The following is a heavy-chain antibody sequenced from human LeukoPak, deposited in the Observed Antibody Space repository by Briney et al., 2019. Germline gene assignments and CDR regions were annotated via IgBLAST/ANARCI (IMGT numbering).Heavy chain of an antibody. D-gene: IGHD3-10*01. V-gene: IGHV3-23*01. CDR2: ISGSGGST. Sequence: GGSLRLSCAASGFTFSSYAMSWVRQAPGKGLEWVSAISGSGGSTYYADSVKGRFTISRDNSKNTLYLQMNSLRAEDTAVYYCAKGVAELLWFGESPVDFDYWGQGTLVTVSS. CDR1: GFTFSSYA. J-gene: IGHJ4*02. CDR3: AKGVAELLWFGESPVDFDY.